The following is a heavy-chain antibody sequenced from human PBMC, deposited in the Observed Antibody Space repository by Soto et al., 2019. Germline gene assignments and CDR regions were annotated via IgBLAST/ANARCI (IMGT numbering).Heavy chain of an antibody. CDR1: GGTFSSYA. CDR3: SMLKSNYLYY. V-gene: IGHV1-69*01. CDR2: IIPIFGTV. Sequence: QVQLVQSGAELKKPGSSVKVSFKASGGTFSSYAISWVRQAPGQGLEWMGGIIPIFGTVNYAQKFQGRVTITADESTSTAYMELSSLRSADTAVYYCSMLKSNYLYYWGQGTLVTVSS. J-gene: IGHJ4*02. D-gene: IGHD2-15*01.